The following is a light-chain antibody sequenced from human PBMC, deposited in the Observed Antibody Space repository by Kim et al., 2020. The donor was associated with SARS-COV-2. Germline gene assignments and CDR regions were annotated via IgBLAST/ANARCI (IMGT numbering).Light chain of an antibody. Sequence: IQLTQSPSSLSASVGDRVTITCRASLGVNEYLAWYQQSPGKAPKLLIYASSTLNPGVPTRFSGSGSGTHFTLTISSLQPEDSATYYCHQLNSLPYTFGGGTKVEIK. V-gene: IGKV1-9*01. CDR2: ASS. CDR1: LGVNEY. CDR3: HQLNSLPYT. J-gene: IGKJ4*01.